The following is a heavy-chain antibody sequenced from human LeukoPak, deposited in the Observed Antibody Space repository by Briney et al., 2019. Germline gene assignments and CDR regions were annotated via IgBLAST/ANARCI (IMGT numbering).Heavy chain of an antibody. V-gene: IGHV3-23*01. J-gene: IGHJ4*02. CDR3: AKDKYSSSYGLDY. CDR2: ISGSGGST. Sequence: GGSLRLSCAASGFTFSSYAMSWVRQAPGKGPEWVSAISGSGGSTYYADSVKGRFTTSRDNSKNTLYLQMNSLRAEDTAVYYCAKDKYSSSYGLDYWGQGTLVTVSS. D-gene: IGHD6-6*01. CDR1: GFTFSSYA.